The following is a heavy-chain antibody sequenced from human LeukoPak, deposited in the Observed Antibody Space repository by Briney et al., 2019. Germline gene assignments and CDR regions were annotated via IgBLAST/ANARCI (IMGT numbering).Heavy chain of an antibody. V-gene: IGHV1-18*01. CDR1: GYTFTSYG. J-gene: IGHJ4*02. D-gene: IGHD3-10*01. CDR3: ARNRTGTFDF. Sequence: ASVKVSCKASGYTFTSYGISWVRQAPGQGLEWMGWISGDSYDTKYVEKLQGRVSMTTDTATNTAYMELRSLRSDDTAVYYCARNRTGTFDFWGQGTLVTVSS. CDR2: ISGDSYDT.